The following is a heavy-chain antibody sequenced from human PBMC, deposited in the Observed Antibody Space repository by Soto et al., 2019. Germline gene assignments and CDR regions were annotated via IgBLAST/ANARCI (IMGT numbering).Heavy chain of an antibody. J-gene: IGHJ4*02. Sequence: GGSLRLSCAVSGFTFSNFGMHWVRQAPGKGLEWVAVIWYDGSNKYYADSVKGRFTISRDNSKNTLFLQMDSLRAEDTAVYYCARGSYESSGYLDYWGQGTLVTVSS. CDR2: IWYDGSNK. CDR1: GFTFSNFG. D-gene: IGHD3-22*01. CDR3: ARGSYESSGYLDY. V-gene: IGHV3-33*01.